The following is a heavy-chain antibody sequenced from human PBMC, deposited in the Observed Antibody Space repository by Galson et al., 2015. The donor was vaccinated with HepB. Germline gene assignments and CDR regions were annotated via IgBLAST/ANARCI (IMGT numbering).Heavy chain of an antibody. CDR2: ISAYSGNT. J-gene: IGHJ4*02. Sequence: SVKVSCKASGYTFTTYGISWVRQAPGQGLEWMGWISAYSGNTNYAQKLQGRVTMTTDTSTSTAYMELRSLRSDDTAVYYCARGPPVYCSSTSCSPHYFDYWGQGTLVTVSS. V-gene: IGHV1-18*01. CDR3: ARGPPVYCSSTSCSPHYFDY. D-gene: IGHD2-2*01. CDR1: GYTFTTYG.